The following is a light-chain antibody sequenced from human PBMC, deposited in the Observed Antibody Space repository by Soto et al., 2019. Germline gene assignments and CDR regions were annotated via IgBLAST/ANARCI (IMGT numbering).Light chain of an antibody. V-gene: IGKV3-15*01. CDR2: GAS. Sequence: MTQSPSTLSASVGDRVSITCRASQSISGWLAWYQQKPGQAPRLLIYGASTRATAVPDRFSGSGSGTDFALTITSLQSDDFAVYFCQQYSDWPITFGQGTRLEIK. J-gene: IGKJ5*01. CDR3: QQYSDWPIT. CDR1: QSISGW.